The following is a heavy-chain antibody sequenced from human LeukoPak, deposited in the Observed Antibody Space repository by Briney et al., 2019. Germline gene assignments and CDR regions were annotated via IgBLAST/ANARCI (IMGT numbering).Heavy chain of an antibody. CDR2: IYTSGST. CDR3: ARSYDSSGPGHFDY. Sequence: SQTLSLTCTVSGGSISSGSYYWSWIRQPAGKGLEWIGRIYTSGSTNYNPSLKSRVTISVDTSKSQFSLKLSSVTAADTAVYYCARSYDSSGPGHFDYWGQGTLVTVSS. J-gene: IGHJ4*02. V-gene: IGHV4-61*02. CDR1: GGSISSGSYY. D-gene: IGHD3-22*01.